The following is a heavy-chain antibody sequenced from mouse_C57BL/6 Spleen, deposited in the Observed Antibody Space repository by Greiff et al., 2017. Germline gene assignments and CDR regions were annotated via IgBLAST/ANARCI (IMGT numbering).Heavy chain of an antibody. CDR1: GYTFTSYW. J-gene: IGHJ1*03. CDR3: ARRRDYYGSYWYFDV. Sequence: VQLQQPGAELVKPGASVKLSCKASGYTFTSYWMHWVQQRPGQGLEWIGMIHPYSGSTNYNEKFKSKATMTVDKSSSTANMQLSSLTSEDSAVYYCARRRDYYGSYWYFDVWGTGTTVTVSS. CDR2: IHPYSGST. D-gene: IGHD1-1*01. V-gene: IGHV1-64*01.